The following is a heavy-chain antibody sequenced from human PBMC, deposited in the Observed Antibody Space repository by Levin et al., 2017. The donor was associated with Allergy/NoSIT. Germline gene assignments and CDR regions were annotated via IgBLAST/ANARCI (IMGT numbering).Heavy chain of an antibody. Sequence: PSETLSLTCTVSGGSVSTSTYYWGWIRQPPGKGLEWIGSISYSGSTYYNPSLKSRVTTSVDTSKNQFSLRLSSVTAADTAVYYCARPLTGETAFSRWDFWGQGALVTVSS. J-gene: IGHJ4*02. CDR1: GGSVSTSTYY. CDR2: ISYSGST. D-gene: IGHD7-27*01. CDR3: ARPLTGETAFSRWDF. V-gene: IGHV4-39*01.